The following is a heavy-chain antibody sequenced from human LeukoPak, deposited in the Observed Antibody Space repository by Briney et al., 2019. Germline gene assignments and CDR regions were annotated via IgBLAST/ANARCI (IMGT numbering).Heavy chain of an antibody. CDR3: ARGFSSGLWYFDL. V-gene: IGHV4-4*07. CDR1: GGSISSYY. Sequence: SETLSLTCTVSGGSISSYYWSWIRLPAGKGLEWIGRIYSSGSTNYNPSLKSRVTTSVDTSKNQFSLKLNSVTAADTAVYYCARGFSSGLWYFDLWGRGTLVTVSS. J-gene: IGHJ2*01. CDR2: IYSSGST. D-gene: IGHD3-22*01.